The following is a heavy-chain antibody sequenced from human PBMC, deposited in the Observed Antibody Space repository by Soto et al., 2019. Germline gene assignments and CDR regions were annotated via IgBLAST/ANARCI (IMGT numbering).Heavy chain of an antibody. CDR2: IKSKTDGGTT. CDR3: TTERGLLQLWIYYFDY. J-gene: IGHJ4*02. CDR1: GFTFSNAW. V-gene: IGHV3-15*07. D-gene: IGHD5-18*01. Sequence: GGSLRLSCAASGFTFSNAWMSWVRQAPGKGLEWVGRIKSKTDGGTTDYAAPVKGRFTISRDDSKNTLYLQMNSLKTEDTAVYYCTTERGLLQLWIYYFDYWGQGTLVTVSS.